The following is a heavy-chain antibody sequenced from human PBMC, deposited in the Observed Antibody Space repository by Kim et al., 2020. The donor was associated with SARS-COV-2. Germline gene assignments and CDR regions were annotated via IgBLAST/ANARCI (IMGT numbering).Heavy chain of an antibody. J-gene: IGHJ4*02. D-gene: IGHD3-3*01. Sequence: GGSLRLSCAASGFTFSNAWMSWVRQAPGKGLEWVGRIKSKTDGGTTDYAAPVKGRFTISRDDSKNTLYLQMNSLKTEDTAVYYCTTDLASSTLRFLEYRGFDYWGQGTLVTVSS. V-gene: IGHV3-15*01. CDR1: GFTFSNAW. CDR2: IKSKTDGGTT. CDR3: TTDLASSTLRFLEYRGFDY.